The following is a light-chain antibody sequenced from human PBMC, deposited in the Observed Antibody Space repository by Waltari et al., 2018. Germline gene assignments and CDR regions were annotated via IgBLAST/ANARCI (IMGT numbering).Light chain of an antibody. J-gene: IGLJ2*01. CDR2: QNT. CDR1: ISGNKY. CDR3: QAWDSTIVL. Sequence: SSELTPLTSVPVSPGPTAYIPCFGEISGNKYAAWYQQKPGQSPVLLIYQNTKRPAGIPERFSGSKSGNTATLTISGTQPLDEADYYCQAWDSTIVLFGGGTKLTVL. V-gene: IGLV3-1*01.